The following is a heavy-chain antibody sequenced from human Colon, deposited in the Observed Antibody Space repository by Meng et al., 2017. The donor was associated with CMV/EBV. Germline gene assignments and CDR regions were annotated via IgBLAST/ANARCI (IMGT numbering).Heavy chain of an antibody. J-gene: IGHJ4*02. CDR1: GYTFSDYH. D-gene: IGHD1-26*01. CDR2: INSNSGAT. V-gene: IGHV1-2*02. CDR3: ARDPSGSRVPFDY. Sequence: VQLVQPWGGVKKHGGSVKVSCKASGYTFSDYHIHWVRQAPGQGLEWMGWINSNSGATDYAQKFQGRLTMTRDTSITTVYMELSSLRSDDTAVYYCARDPSGSRVPFDYWGQGSLVTVSS.